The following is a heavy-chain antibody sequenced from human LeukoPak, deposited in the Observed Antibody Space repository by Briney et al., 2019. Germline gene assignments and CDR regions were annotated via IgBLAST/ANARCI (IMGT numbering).Heavy chain of an antibody. Sequence: GGSLRLSCAASGFTFSDYYMSWIRQAPGKGLEWVSYIISSGSTIYYADSVKGRFTIFRDNAKNSLYLQMNSLRAEDTAVYYCARDLAVVYAFDICGQGAMVTVSS. CDR1: GFTFSDYY. D-gene: IGHD3-22*01. CDR3: ARDLAVVYAFDI. J-gene: IGHJ3*02. CDR2: IISSGSTI. V-gene: IGHV3-11*01.